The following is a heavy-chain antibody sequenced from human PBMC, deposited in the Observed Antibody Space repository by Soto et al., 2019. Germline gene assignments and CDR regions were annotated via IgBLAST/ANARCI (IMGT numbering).Heavy chain of an antibody. CDR2: IYHSVST. D-gene: IGHD3-16*01. V-gene: IGHV4-31*02. CDR1: GGSINSTGYY. J-gene: IGHJ5*02. Sequence: LSLTCTVSGGSINSTGYYWSWIRQHPGKGLEWIGYIYHSVSTYYNPSLKSRVTISPDTSKNQFSLNLSSVTAADTAIYYCARKRGGENWFDPWGQGTLVT. CDR3: ARKRGGENWFDP.